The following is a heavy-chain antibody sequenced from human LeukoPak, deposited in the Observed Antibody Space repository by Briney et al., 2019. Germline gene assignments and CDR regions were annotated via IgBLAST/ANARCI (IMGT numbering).Heavy chain of an antibody. CDR3: ARGGSYYDNN. CDR2: FYYRGST. CDR1: GGSISSSSYY. D-gene: IGHD3-22*01. J-gene: IGHJ4*02. V-gene: IGHV4-39*01. Sequence: SETLSLTCTVSGGSISSSSYYWGWLRQPPGKGLEWIGSFYYRGSTYYNPSLKSRVTISVDTSKNQFSLKLSSVTAADTAVYYCARGGSYYDNNWGRGTLVTVSS.